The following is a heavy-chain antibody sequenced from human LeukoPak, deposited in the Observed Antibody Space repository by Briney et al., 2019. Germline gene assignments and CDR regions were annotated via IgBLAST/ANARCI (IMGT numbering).Heavy chain of an antibody. CDR3: ARRVAGESRAFDI. J-gene: IGHJ3*02. CDR2: IYYSGST. D-gene: IGHD3-10*01. V-gene: IGHV4-59*01. Sequence: SETLSLTCTVSGGSISSYYWSWIRQPPGKGLEWIGYIYYSGSTNYNPSLKSRVTISLDTSKNQFSLKLSSLTAADTAVYYCARRVAGESRAFDIWGQGTTFTVSS. CDR1: GGSISSYY.